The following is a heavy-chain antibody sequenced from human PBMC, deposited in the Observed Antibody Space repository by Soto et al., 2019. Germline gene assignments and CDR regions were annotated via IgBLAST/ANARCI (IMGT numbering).Heavy chain of an antibody. Sequence: GGSLRLSCAASGFTFSSYSMNWVRQAPGKGLEWVSSISSSSSYIYYADSVKGRFTISRDNAKNSRYLQMNSLRAEDTAVYYCARDPLGYYYDSSGYGPRPYWGQGTLVTVSS. V-gene: IGHV3-21*01. J-gene: IGHJ4*02. CDR3: ARDPLGYYYDSSGYGPRPY. CDR2: ISSSSSYI. CDR1: GFTFSSYS. D-gene: IGHD3-22*01.